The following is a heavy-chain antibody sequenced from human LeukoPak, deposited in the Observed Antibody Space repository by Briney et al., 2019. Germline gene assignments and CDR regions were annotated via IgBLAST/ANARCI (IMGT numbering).Heavy chain of an antibody. J-gene: IGHJ4*02. CDR3: ARGDVGDRDSDAKIDY. CDR2: INPSGGST. CDR1: GYTFTSYY. V-gene: IGHV1-46*01. D-gene: IGHD3-16*01. Sequence: ASVKVSCKASGYTFTSYYMHWVRQAPGQGLEWMGIINPSGGSTSYAQKFQGRVTMTRDTSTSTVYMELSSLRSEDTAVYYCARGDVGDRDSDAKIDYWGQGTLVTVSS.